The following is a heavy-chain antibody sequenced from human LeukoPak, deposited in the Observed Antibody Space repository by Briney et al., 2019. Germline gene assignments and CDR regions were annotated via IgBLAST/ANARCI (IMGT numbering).Heavy chain of an antibody. J-gene: IGHJ5*02. CDR2: IYSGGST. CDR3: ARAAPTISSTWFDP. CDR1: GFTFSSCA. D-gene: IGHD3-9*01. V-gene: IGHV3-53*01. Sequence: GGSLRLSCAASGFTFSSCAMSWVRQAPGKGLEWVSVIYSGGSTYYADSVKGRFTISRDNSKNTLYLQMNSLRAEDTAVYYCARAAPTISSTWFDPWGQGTLVTVSS.